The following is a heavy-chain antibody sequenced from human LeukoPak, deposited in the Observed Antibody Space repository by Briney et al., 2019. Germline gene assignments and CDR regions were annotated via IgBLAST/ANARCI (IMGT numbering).Heavy chain of an antibody. V-gene: IGHV4-61*02. CDR3: ARDQRLEDTADWFDP. CDR1: GGSISSGSYY. CDR2: IYTSGST. D-gene: IGHD5-18*01. Sequence: PSETLSLTCTVSGGSISSGSYYWSWIRQPAGKGLEWIGRIYTSGSTNYNPSLKSRVTISVDTSKNQFSLKLSSVTAADTAVYYCARDQRLEDTADWFDPWGQGTLVTVSS. J-gene: IGHJ5*02.